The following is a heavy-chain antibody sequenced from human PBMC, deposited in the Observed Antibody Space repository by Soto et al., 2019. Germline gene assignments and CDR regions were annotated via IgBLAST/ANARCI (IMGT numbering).Heavy chain of an antibody. J-gene: IGHJ4*02. V-gene: IGHV3-23*01. D-gene: IGHD1-26*01. CDR1: GFSFGTFV. CDR2: ITDSGYTA. Sequence: EVQLLESGGASVQPGGSLRLSCAASGFSFGTFVMTWFRQAPGGGLERVSSITDSGYTASYAETVEGRFTVSRDNSKNILHLQMNDLRVEDTAVYYCAREHSGSYHFDYWGQGTLVTVSS. CDR3: AREHSGSYHFDY.